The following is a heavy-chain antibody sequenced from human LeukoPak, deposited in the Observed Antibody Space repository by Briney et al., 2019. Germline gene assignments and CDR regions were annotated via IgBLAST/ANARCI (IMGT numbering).Heavy chain of an antibody. CDR3: AKDTVPAAMYYYYYMDV. D-gene: IGHD2-2*01. J-gene: IGHJ6*03. Sequence: PGGSLRLSCAASGFTFSSYAMSWVRQAPGKGLEWVSAINGSGGSTYYADSVKGRFTISRDNSKNTLYLQMNSLRAEDTAVYYCAKDTVPAAMYYYYYMDVWGKGTTVTVSS. CDR2: INGSGGST. CDR1: GFTFSSYA. V-gene: IGHV3-23*01.